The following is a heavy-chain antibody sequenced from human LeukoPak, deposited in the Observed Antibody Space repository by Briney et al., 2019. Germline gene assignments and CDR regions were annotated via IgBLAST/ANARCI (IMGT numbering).Heavy chain of an antibody. Sequence: GGSLRLSCAASGFTFSSYAMSWVRQAPGKGLEWVSAINGSGGSTYYADSVKGRFTISRDNSKNTLYLQMNSLRAEDTAVYYCAKGSGYCSSTSCYGDFDYWGQGILVTVSS. J-gene: IGHJ4*02. CDR2: INGSGGST. CDR3: AKGSGYCSSTSCYGDFDY. D-gene: IGHD2-2*03. V-gene: IGHV3-23*01. CDR1: GFTFSSYA.